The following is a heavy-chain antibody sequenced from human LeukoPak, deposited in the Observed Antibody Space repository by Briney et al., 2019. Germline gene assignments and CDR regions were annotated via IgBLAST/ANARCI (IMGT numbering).Heavy chain of an antibody. CDR3: ARAGDYDYVRGSYRLALGFDY. CDR1: GFTFSSYS. Sequence: GGSLRLSCAASGFTFSSYSMNWVRQAPGKGLEWVSSISSSSSYIYYADSVKGRFTISRDNAKNSLYLQMNSLRAEDTAVYYCARAGDYDYVRGSYRLALGFDYWGQGTLVTVSS. V-gene: IGHV3-21*01. D-gene: IGHD3-16*02. CDR2: ISSSSSYI. J-gene: IGHJ4*02.